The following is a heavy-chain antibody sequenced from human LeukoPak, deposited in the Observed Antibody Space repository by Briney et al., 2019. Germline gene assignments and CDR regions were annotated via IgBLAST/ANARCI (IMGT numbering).Heavy chain of an antibody. J-gene: IGHJ4*02. CDR2: TNPDGSIK. CDR3: VSGFLQWLY. CDR1: GFIFGGYW. V-gene: IGHV3-7*01. D-gene: IGHD3-3*01. Sequence: GGSLRLSCAASGFIFGGYWMSWVRQAPGRGLEWVANTNPDGSIKYYVDSVNGRFTISRDNAKNSLYLQMNSLRAEDTAVYYCVSGFLQWLYWGQGTLATVSS.